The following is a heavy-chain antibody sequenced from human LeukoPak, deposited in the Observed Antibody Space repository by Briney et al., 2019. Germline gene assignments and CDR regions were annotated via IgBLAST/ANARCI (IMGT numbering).Heavy chain of an antibody. CDR3: AKDWASSGSYFWDDY. CDR2: ISGCGGST. V-gene: IGHV3-23*01. Sequence: GGSLRLSCAASGFTFSSYAMSWVRQAPGKGLEWVSAISGCGGSTYYADSVKGRFTISRDNSKNTLYLQMNSLRAEDTAVYYCAKDWASSGSYFWDDYWGQGTLATVSS. D-gene: IGHD1-26*01. J-gene: IGHJ4*02. CDR1: GFTFSSYA.